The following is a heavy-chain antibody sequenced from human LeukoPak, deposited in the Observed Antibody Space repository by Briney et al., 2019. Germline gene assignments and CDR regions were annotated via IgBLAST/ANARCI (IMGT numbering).Heavy chain of an antibody. V-gene: IGHV3-73*01. CDR2: IRSKANSYAT. Sequence: GGSLRLSCAAFGFTFSGSAMHWVRQASGKGLEWVGRIRSKANSYATAYAASVKGRLTISREDSKNRACRQMNGLKTEDTAVYYCTRPRGDIAPSFGYWGQGTLVTVP. J-gene: IGHJ4*02. D-gene: IGHD5-12*01. CDR3: TRPRGDIAPSFGY. CDR1: GFTFSGSA.